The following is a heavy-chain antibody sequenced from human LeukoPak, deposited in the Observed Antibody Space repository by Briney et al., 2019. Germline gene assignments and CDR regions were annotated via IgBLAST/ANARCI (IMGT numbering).Heavy chain of an antibody. CDR3: ARESDRYCFSTSCPNWFDP. Sequence: SETLSLTCAVYGGSFSGYYWGWLRQPPGKGLEWIGSLYYSGSTYYNPSLKSRVTMSVDTSKNQFSLKLKSVTAADTAVYYCARESDRYCFSTSCPNWFDPWGQGTLVTVSS. J-gene: IGHJ5*02. D-gene: IGHD2-2*01. V-gene: IGHV4-34*01. CDR2: LYYSGST. CDR1: GGSFSGYY.